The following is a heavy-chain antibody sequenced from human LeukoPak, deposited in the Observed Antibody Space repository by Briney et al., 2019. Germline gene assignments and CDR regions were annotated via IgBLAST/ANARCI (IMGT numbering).Heavy chain of an antibody. CDR3: ARGPNSNWSGLDF. CDR1: GFMFSSNW. D-gene: IGHD6-6*01. Sequence: PGGSLRLSCAASGFMFSSNWMSWARQLPGKGLVWVSRISPTGSTTSYADSVKGRFTVSRDNAKNTLYLQVNNLRAEDTAVYYCARGPNSNWSGLDFWGQGTLLTVSS. CDR2: ISPTGSTT. V-gene: IGHV3-74*01. J-gene: IGHJ4*02.